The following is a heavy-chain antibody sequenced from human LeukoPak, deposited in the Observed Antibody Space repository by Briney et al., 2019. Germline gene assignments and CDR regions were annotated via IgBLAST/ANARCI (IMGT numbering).Heavy chain of an antibody. CDR2: IHPNSGGT. D-gene: IGHD4-11*01. CDR1: GYTFTDYY. Sequence: GASVKVSCKTSGYTFTDYYIHWVRQAPGQGHEWMGRIHPNSGGTNYAQKFQGRVTMTRDTSIITAYMELTSLTSDDTAVYYCARDREGDPNYSIDQWGQGTLVTVSS. V-gene: IGHV1-2*06. J-gene: IGHJ4*02. CDR3: ARDREGDPNYSIDQ.